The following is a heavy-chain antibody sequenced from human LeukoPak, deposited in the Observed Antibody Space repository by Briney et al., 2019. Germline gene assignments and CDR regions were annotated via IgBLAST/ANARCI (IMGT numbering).Heavy chain of an antibody. CDR2: ISYDGSDK. Sequence: GGSLRLSCAASGFTFDNYGMHWVRQAPGKGLEWVAIISYDGSDKYYADSVKGRFTISRDNSKNTLYLQMNSLRAEDTAVYYCASDYDSSGSWGQGTLVTVSS. V-gene: IGHV3-30*03. CDR1: GFTFDNYG. J-gene: IGHJ4*02. CDR3: ASDYDSSGS. D-gene: IGHD3-22*01.